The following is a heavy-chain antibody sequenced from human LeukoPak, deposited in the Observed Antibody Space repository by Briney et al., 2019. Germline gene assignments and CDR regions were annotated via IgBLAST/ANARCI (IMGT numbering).Heavy chain of an antibody. J-gene: IGHJ3*02. Sequence: GGSLKLSCVASGFALRNYWMYWVRQGPGKGLVRLSRINPDGSTTTYADSVKGRSTISRDNAKNSLYLQMNSLRAEDTALYYCARGGDCGADCYFLIHAFDIRGQGTMVTVSS. V-gene: IGHV3-74*01. CDR3: ARGGDCGADCYFLIHAFDI. CDR2: INPDGSTT. CDR1: GFALRNYW. D-gene: IGHD2-21*02.